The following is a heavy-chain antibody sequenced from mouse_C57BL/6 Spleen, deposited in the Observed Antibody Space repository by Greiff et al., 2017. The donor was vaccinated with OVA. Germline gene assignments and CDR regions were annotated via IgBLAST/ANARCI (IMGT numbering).Heavy chain of an antibody. Sequence: QVQLKESGPGLVQPSQSLSITCTVSGFSLTSYGVHWVRQSPGKGLEWLGVIWSGGSTDYNAAFISRLSISKDNSKSQVFFKMNSLQADDTAIYYCARSTMVKGWFAYWGQGTLVTVSA. D-gene: IGHD2-2*01. V-gene: IGHV2-2*01. CDR3: ARSTMVKGWFAY. CDR2: IWSGGST. CDR1: GFSLTSYG. J-gene: IGHJ3*01.